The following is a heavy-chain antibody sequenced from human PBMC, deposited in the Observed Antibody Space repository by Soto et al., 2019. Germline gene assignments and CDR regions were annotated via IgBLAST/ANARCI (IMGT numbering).Heavy chain of an antibody. Sequence: LSLTCTVSGGSIDTYYWTWIRQPPGKGLEWIGYIYHSWSTNYNPSLKSRVTISVDTSKNQFSLNLSSVTAADTAVYYCAGDQLVFGGGRARRWFGPWGQGILVTVSS. CDR3: AGDQLVFGGGRARRWFGP. D-gene: IGHD3-3*01. CDR2: IYHSWST. J-gene: IGHJ5*02. CDR1: GGSIDTYY. V-gene: IGHV4-59*01.